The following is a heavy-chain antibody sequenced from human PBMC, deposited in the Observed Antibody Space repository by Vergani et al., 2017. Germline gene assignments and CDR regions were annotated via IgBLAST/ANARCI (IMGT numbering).Heavy chain of an antibody. CDR3: ASGIFYFDY. V-gene: IGHV4-59*06. CDR1: GFTFSSYA. Sequence: VQLLESGGGLVQPGGSLRLSCAASGFTFSSYAMSWVRQAPGKGLEWIGYIYYTGSTDYNPPLKSRVTISVDTSKNQFSLKLSSVTAADTAVYYCASGIFYFDYWGQGTLVTVSS. CDR2: IYYTGST. D-gene: IGHD1-26*01. J-gene: IGHJ4*02.